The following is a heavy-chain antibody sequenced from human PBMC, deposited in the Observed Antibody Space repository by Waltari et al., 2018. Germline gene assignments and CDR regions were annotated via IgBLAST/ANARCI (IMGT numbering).Heavy chain of an antibody. CDR1: GYMFRNFG. CDR2: ISAYNGNT. CDR3: ARDRRDDNNSVRWLDP. V-gene: IGHV1-18*01. D-gene: IGHD1-1*01. J-gene: IGHJ5*02. Sequence: QIQLVQSGGEVKKPGASVNVSCKAAGYMFRNFGIFWVRQAPGHGLEYMGWISAYNGNTNYAQNFQCRLTLTTDTSASTAYMELSSLTSDDTAVYFCARDRRDDNNSVRWLDPWGQGTLVTVSS.